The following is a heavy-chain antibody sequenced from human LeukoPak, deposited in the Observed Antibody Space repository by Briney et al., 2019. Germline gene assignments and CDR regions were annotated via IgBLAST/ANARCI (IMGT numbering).Heavy chain of an antibody. V-gene: IGHV3-23*01. CDR1: GFSLSSYA. Sequence: GGSLRLSCAASGFSLSSYAMSWVRQAPGKGLEWVSTISGSGGSTYYADSVKGRFIISRDNSKNTLYLQMNSLRAEDAAVYYCARERNYYDSSGYYKYFDYWGQGTLVTVSS. J-gene: IGHJ4*02. CDR3: ARERNYYDSSGYYKYFDY. D-gene: IGHD3-22*01. CDR2: ISGSGGST.